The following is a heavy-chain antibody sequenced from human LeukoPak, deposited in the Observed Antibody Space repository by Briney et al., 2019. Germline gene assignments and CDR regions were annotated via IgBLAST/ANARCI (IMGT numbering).Heavy chain of an antibody. CDR3: ARVKIDAFDI. V-gene: IGHV4-39*01. J-gene: IGHJ3*02. CDR1: GGSISSGSYY. CDR2: LYYSGST. Sequence: SETLSLTCTVSGGSISSGSYYWGWIRQPPGKGLEWIGSLYYSGSTYYNPSLKSRVTISVDTSKNQFSLKLSSVTAADTAVYYCARVKIDAFDIWGQGTMVTVSS.